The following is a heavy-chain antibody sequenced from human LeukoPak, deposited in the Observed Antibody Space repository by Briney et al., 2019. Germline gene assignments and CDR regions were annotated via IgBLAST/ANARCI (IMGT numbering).Heavy chain of an antibody. CDR2: ISSGSSTI. CDR1: GFTFSSYS. Sequence: GGSLKLSCAASGFTFSSYSMNWVRQAPGKGLEWLSYISSGSSTIYYADSVKGRFTISRDNSKNTLYLQMNSLRAEDTAVYYCAKAYYDFWSGHPTPDYWGQGTLVTVSS. D-gene: IGHD3-3*01. J-gene: IGHJ4*02. CDR3: AKAYYDFWSGHPTPDY. V-gene: IGHV3-48*01.